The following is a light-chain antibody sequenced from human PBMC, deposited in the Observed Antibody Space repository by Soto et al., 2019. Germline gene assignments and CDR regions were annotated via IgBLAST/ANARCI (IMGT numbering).Light chain of an antibody. V-gene: IGKV3-11*01. CDR1: QSFRGL. CDR2: DTS. CDR3: QQRQYWPPIT. J-gene: IGKJ5*01. Sequence: EIVLTQSPDTLSLSPGARATLSCRASQSFRGLLAWYQQKHGQDPRLLIYDTSNRATGVPARFSGGRGGTDFILPISSLEPEDCAIYDCQQRQYWPPITFGQGTRLEI.